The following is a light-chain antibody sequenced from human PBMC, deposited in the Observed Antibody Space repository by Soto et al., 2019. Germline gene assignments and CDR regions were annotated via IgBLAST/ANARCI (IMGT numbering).Light chain of an antibody. CDR2: QAS. J-gene: IGKJ2*01. CDR3: QQYSSYLYT. Sequence: DIQMTQSPSTLSASVGDRVTITCRASQRISGWLAWYQQKPGKAPRLLIYQASRLQTGVPSRFSGSGSGTEFTLTISSLQPDDFATYYCQQYSSYLYTFGQGTKLEIK. V-gene: IGKV1-5*03. CDR1: QRISGW.